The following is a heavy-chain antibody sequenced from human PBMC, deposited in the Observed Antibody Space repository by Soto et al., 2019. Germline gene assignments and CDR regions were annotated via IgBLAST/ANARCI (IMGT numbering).Heavy chain of an antibody. CDR1: GGSISIGGYA. Sequence: PSWTLSLTCAVSGGSISIGGYAGSWIRQPPGKGLEWIGYIYHSGSTYYNPSLKSRVTISVDRSKNQFSLKLSSVTAADTAVYYCARGQVVAAQHWGQGTLVTVSS. J-gene: IGHJ4*02. CDR2: IYHSGST. D-gene: IGHD2-15*01. CDR3: ARGQVVAAQH. V-gene: IGHV4-30-2*01.